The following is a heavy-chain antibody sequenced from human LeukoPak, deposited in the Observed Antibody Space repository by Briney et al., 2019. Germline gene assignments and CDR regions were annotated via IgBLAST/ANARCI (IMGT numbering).Heavy chain of an antibody. D-gene: IGHD3-3*01. V-gene: IGHV3-7*01. CDR2: IRKDGSNK. CDR1: GFPFSDHW. J-gene: IGHJ4*02. Sequence: QAGGSLRLSCETSGFPFSDHWMNWVRQAPGKGLEWVANIRKDGSNKHYLDSVRGRFIISRDNAKNSLYLHMNSLRVEDTGVYYCARDFWSYFDYWGKGTLVTVSS. CDR3: ARDFWSYFDY.